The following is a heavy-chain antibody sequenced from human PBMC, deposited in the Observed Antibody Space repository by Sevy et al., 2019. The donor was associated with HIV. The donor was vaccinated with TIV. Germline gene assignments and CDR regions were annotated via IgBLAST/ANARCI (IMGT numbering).Heavy chain of an antibody. CDR2: INHSGST. CDR3: ARAEGLSYYDSSGYTSFDY. CDR1: GGSFSGYY. J-gene: IGHJ4*02. V-gene: IGHV4-34*01. Sequence: SETLSLTCAVYGGSFSGYYWSWIRQPPGKGLEWIEEINHSGSTNYNPSLKSRVTISVDTSKNQFSLKLSSVTAADTAVYYCARAEGLSYYDSSGYTSFDYWGQGTLVTVSS. D-gene: IGHD3-22*01.